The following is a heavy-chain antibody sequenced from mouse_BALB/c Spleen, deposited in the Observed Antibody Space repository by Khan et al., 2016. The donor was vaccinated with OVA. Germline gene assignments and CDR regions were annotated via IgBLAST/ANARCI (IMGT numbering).Heavy chain of an antibody. CDR3: ARVYGGDFDY. V-gene: IGHV3-2*02. CDR1: GYSITTDYA. D-gene: IGHD1-1*01. J-gene: IGHJ2*01. CDR2: ISYSGNT. Sequence: EVKLEESGPGLVKPSQSLSLTCTVTGYSITTDYAWNWIRRFPGNKLEWMGFISYSGNTKYNPSLKSRISITRDTSKNQFFLQLKSVTTEDTARYYCARVYGGDFDYWGQGTTLTVSS.